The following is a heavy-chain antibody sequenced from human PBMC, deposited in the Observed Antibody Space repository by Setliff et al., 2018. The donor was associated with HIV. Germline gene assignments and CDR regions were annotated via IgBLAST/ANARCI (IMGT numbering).Heavy chain of an antibody. D-gene: IGHD3-10*01. V-gene: IGHV4-59*12. CDR1: GDSISSYY. J-gene: IGHJ4*02. CDR2: LYYSVST. Sequence: SETLSLTCTVSGDSISSYYWSWIRQPPGKGLECIGHLYYSVSTKYNPSLKSRVSMSIDTSKNQFSLNLTSVTAADTAVYYCARGRMISMVRGFKNFDYWGQGTLVTVSS. CDR3: ARGRMISMVRGFKNFDY.